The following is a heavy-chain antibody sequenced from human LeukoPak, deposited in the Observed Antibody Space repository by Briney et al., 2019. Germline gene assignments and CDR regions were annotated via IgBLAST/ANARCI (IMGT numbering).Heavy chain of an antibody. D-gene: IGHD3-9*01. CDR1: GFTFSSYE. CDR3: ARAGRGLRYFDWLTYDY. CDR2: ISSSGSTI. Sequence: GGSLRLSCAASGFTFSSYEMNWVRQAPGKGLEWVSYISSSGSTIYYADSVKGRFTISRDNAKNSLYLQMNSLRAEDTAVYYCARAGRGLRYFDWLTYDYWGQGTQVTVSS. J-gene: IGHJ4*02. V-gene: IGHV3-48*03.